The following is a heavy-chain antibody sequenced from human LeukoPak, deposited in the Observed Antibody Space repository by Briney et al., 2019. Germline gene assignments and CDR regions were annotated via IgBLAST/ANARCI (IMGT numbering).Heavy chain of an antibody. V-gene: IGHV4-39*07. CDR2: IYYSGST. CDR1: GGSISSSSYY. CDR3: ARDAGRITMIMGDAFDI. D-gene: IGHD3-22*01. Sequence: SETLSLTCTVSGGSISSSSYYWGWLRQPPGKGLEWIGSIYYSGSTYYNPSLKSRVTISVDTSKNQFSLKLSSVTAADTAVYYCARDAGRITMIMGDAFDIWGQGTMVTVSS. J-gene: IGHJ3*02.